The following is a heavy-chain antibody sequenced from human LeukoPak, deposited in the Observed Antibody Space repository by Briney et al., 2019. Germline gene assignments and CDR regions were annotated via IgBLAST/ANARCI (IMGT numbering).Heavy chain of an antibody. CDR1: GFTFSKNA. D-gene: IGHD3-10*01. CDR3: AKDQYGSGSYYDAFDI. V-gene: IGHV3-23*01. CDR2: LSGSGADT. J-gene: IGHJ3*02. Sequence: GGSLRLSCAASGFTFSKNAMSWVRQAPGKGLEWVSSLSGSGADTYYADSVKGRFTISRDNSKNTLYLQMNSLRAEDTAVYYCAKDQYGSGSYYDAFDIWGQGTMVTVSS.